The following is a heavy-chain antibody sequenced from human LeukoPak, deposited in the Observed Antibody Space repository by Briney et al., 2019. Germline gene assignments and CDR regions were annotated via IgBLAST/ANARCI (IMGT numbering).Heavy chain of an antibody. Sequence: GGSLRLSCAASGFTLSSYAILWVRQAPGKGLEWVAVISYDGSNEYYADSVKGRFTISRDISKNALYLQMNSLGVEDTAVYYCARGLYGDHWGQGTLVTVSS. D-gene: IGHD4-17*01. CDR3: ARGLYGDH. CDR1: GFTLSSYA. CDR2: ISYDGSNE. J-gene: IGHJ4*02. V-gene: IGHV3-30-3*01.